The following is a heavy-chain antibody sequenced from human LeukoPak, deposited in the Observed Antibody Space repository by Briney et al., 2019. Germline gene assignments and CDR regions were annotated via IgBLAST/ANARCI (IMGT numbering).Heavy chain of an antibody. D-gene: IGHD5-12*01. CDR1: GFTFSDYA. V-gene: IGHV3-23*01. Sequence: GGSLRLSCAASGFTFSDYAVGWVRQAPGKGLEWISDISGVGDSTHYADSVKGRFTISRGNSKNILYLQMNSLRAEDTAVYYCATESKWLPTYWGQGTLVTVSS. CDR3: ATESKWLPTY. J-gene: IGHJ4*02. CDR2: ISGVGDST.